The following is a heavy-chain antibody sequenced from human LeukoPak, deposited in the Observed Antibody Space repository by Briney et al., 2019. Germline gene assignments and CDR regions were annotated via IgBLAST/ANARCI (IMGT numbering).Heavy chain of an antibody. CDR1: GFTFSNAW. J-gene: IGHJ4*02. CDR3: TSGRITIFGVDTFDY. Sequence: GGSLRLSCAASGFTFSNAWMSWVRQAPGKGLEWVGRIKSKTDGGTTDYAAPVKGRFNISRDDSKNTLYLQMNSLKTEDTAVYYCTSGRITIFGVDTFDYWGQGTLVTVSS. CDR2: IKSKTDGGTT. D-gene: IGHD3-3*01. V-gene: IGHV3-15*01.